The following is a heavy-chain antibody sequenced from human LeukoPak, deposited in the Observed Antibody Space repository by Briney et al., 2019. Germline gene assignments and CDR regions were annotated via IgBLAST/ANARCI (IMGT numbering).Heavy chain of an antibody. J-gene: IGHJ5*02. V-gene: IGHV4-59*01. CDR3: ARKYYYGNWFDP. CDR1: GGSISSYY. CDR2: IYYSGGT. D-gene: IGHD3-10*01. Sequence: PSETLSLTCTVSGGSISSYYWSWIRQPPGKGLEWIGYIYYSGGTNYNPSLKSRVTISVDTSKNQFSLKLSSVTAADTAVYYCARKYYYGNWFDPWGQGTLVTVSS.